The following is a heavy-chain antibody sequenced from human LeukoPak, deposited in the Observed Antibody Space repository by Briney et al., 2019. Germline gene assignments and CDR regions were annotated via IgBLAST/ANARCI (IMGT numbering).Heavy chain of an antibody. D-gene: IGHD5-12*01. J-gene: IGHJ4*02. CDR3: AIRTPVDIVATLGERVKKGLDY. CDR2: MNPNSGNT. CDR1: GYTFTSYD. Sequence: ASLKVCCTASGYTFTSYDINWLRHATGQGLEWMGWMNPNSGNTGYAQKFQGRVTMTRNTSMSTAYMELSSLRSEGTAVYYCAIRTPVDIVATLGERVKKGLDYWGQGTLVTVSS. V-gene: IGHV1-8*01.